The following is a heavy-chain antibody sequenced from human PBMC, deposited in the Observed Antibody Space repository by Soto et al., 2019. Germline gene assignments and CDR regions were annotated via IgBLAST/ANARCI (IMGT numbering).Heavy chain of an antibody. V-gene: IGHV4-39*07. D-gene: IGHD5-12*01. CDR3: ARDGEGWAPRRYSGYQYYFDY. CDR2: IYYSGST. J-gene: IGHJ4*02. CDR1: GGSISSSSYY. Sequence: PSETLSLTCTVSGGSISSSSYYWGWIRQPPGKGLEWIGSIYYSGSTYYNPSLKSRVTISVATSKNQFSLKLSSVTAADTAVYYGARDGEGWAPRRYSGYQYYFDYWGQGTLVTVSS.